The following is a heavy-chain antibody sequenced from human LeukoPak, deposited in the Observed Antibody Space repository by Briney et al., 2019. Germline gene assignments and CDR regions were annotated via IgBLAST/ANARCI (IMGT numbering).Heavy chain of an antibody. CDR2: IWYDGSNK. D-gene: IGHD2-15*01. Sequence: GGSLRLSCAASGFTFSSYGMHWVRQAPGKGLEWVAVIWYDGSNKYYADSVKGRFTISRDNSKNTLYLQMNSLRAEDTAVYYCAKDGFGYCSGGSCSGNRANWFDPWGQGTLATVSS. CDR3: AKDGFGYCSGGSCSGNRANWFDP. V-gene: IGHV3-33*06. J-gene: IGHJ5*02. CDR1: GFTFSSYG.